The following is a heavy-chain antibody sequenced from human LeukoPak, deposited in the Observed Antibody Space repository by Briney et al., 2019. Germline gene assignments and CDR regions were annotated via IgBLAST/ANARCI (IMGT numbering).Heavy chain of an antibody. D-gene: IGHD3-9*01. Sequence: GGSLRLSCAASGFTFSDYNMNWVRQAPGKGLEWVSYITDSGNTIHYADSVKGRFTISRDNAKNSLYLQMNSLRAEDAAVYYCARSIGLTGGGVDVWGQGTTVTVSS. CDR3: ARSIGLTGGGVDV. CDR2: ITDSGNTI. J-gene: IGHJ6*02. CDR1: GFTFSDYN. V-gene: IGHV3-11*01.